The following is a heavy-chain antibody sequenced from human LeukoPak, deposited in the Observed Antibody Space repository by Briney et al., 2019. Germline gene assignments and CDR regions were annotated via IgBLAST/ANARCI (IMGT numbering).Heavy chain of an antibody. D-gene: IGHD3-9*01. CDR2: IYHSGST. CDR1: GGSISSGYY. V-gene: IGHV4-38-2*02. J-gene: IGHJ6*03. CDR3: ARGATYYDILTGYYSRYYYYYMDV. Sequence: SETLSLTCTVSGGSISSGYYWGWIRQPPGKGLEWIGSIYHSGSTYYNPSLKSRVTISVDTSKNQFSLKLSSVTAADTAVYYCARGATYYDILTGYYSRYYYYYMDVWGKGTTVTISS.